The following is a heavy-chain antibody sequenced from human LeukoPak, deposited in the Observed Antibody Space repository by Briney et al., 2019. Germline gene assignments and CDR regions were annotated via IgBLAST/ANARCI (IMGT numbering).Heavy chain of an antibody. CDR1: GFTFSSYS. CDR3: AKGVWERDGYNYGTAFDI. D-gene: IGHD5-24*01. CDR2: ISSSSSTI. J-gene: IGHJ3*02. Sequence: GGSLRLSCAASGFTFSSYSMNWVRQAPGKGLEWVSYISSSSSTIYYADSVKGRFTISRDNAKNSLYLQMNSLRAEDTAVYYCAKGVWERDGYNYGTAFDIWGQGTMVTVSS. V-gene: IGHV3-48*04.